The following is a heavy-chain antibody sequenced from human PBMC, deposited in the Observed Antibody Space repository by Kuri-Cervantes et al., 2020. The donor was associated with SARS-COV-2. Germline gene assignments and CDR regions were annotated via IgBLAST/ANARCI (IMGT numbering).Heavy chain of an antibody. CDR1: GGSISSYF. V-gene: IGHV4-59*13. Sequence: GSLRLSCDISGGSISSYFWNWIRQPPGEGLEWIGYIYETGSTNYNPSLKSRVTISLDRSKSQFSLNLDSVTAADTAVYYCARGEYSYAPDFDSWGQGTLVTVSS. CDR2: IYETGST. D-gene: IGHD3-16*01. J-gene: IGHJ4*02. CDR3: ARGEYSYAPDFDS.